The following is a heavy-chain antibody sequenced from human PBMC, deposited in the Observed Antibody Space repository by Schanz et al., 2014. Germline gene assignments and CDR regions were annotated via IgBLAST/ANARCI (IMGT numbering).Heavy chain of an antibody. CDR2: VCYDGSKK. V-gene: IGHV3-33*06. CDR1: GFTFSSYG. D-gene: IGHD3-22*01. Sequence: QVQLVESGGDVVQPGRSLRLSCAASGFTFSSYGMHWVRQVPGKGLEWVAVVCYDGSKKYYADSVKGRFTISRDNSKNTLFLQVNSLRAEDTAVYYCAKDHFGHYDSSGCSDCYYYGMDVWGQGTTVTVSS. J-gene: IGHJ6*02. CDR3: AKDHFGHYDSSGCSDCYYYGMDV.